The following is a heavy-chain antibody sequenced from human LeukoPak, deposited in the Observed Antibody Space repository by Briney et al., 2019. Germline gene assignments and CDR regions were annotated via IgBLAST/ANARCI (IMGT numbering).Heavy chain of an antibody. CDR3: ARPSWGALDY. Sequence: GGSLRLSCAASGFTFSSYWMSCVRHAPGKGLEWVANIKQDGSEKYYVDSVRGRFTISRDNAKNSLYLQMNSLRAEDTAVYYCARPSWGALDYWGQGTLVTVSS. CDR2: IKQDGSEK. CDR1: GFTFSSYW. V-gene: IGHV3-7*01. D-gene: IGHD1-26*01. J-gene: IGHJ4*02.